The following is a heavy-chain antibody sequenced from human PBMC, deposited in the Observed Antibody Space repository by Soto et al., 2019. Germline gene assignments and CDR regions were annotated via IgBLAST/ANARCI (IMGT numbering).Heavy chain of an antibody. D-gene: IGHD3-22*01. V-gene: IGHV3-7*03. Sequence: PGGSLRLSCAASGFIFGSYWMSWVRQAPGKGLEWVAHIKEDGSEKFYVDSVKGRFTISRDNSKNLLYLQMDSLRAEDTAMYYCARAGYYFDSTGYYSWGQGTLVTVSS. CDR2: IKEDGSEK. CDR1: GFIFGSYW. J-gene: IGHJ4*02. CDR3: ARAGYYFDSTGYYS.